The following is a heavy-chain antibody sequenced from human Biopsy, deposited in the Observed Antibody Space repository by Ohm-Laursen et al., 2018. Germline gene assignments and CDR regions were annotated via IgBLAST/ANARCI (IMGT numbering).Heavy chain of an antibody. Sequence: ASVKASCKPSGYTFTAFSAHWLRQAPGQGLEWMGWINPKRGDTDYPQNFQGRVSMTRDTSISTAYMDLSRLRSDDTAVYYCARGRRHCSGTCSRWYFDLWGRGTLVTVSS. CDR2: INPKRGDT. V-gene: IGHV1-2*02. CDR3: ARGRRHCSGTCSRWYFDL. J-gene: IGHJ2*01. D-gene: IGHD2-2*01. CDR1: GYTFTAFS.